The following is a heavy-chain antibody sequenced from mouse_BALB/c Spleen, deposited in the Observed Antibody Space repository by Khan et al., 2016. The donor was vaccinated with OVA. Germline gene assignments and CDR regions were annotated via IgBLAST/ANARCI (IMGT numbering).Heavy chain of an antibody. Sequence: QVQLQQSGAELARPGASVKMSCKASGYTFTSYTMHWVKQRPGQGLEWIGYISPSSGYINYNQKFKDKATLTADKSSSTAYMQLSSLTSEDSAVYYCAREGAYYRSDGWFAYWGQGTLVTVSA. D-gene: IGHD2-14*01. CDR2: ISPSSGYI. J-gene: IGHJ3*01. V-gene: IGHV1-4*01. CDR1: GYTFTSYT. CDR3: AREGAYYRSDGWFAY.